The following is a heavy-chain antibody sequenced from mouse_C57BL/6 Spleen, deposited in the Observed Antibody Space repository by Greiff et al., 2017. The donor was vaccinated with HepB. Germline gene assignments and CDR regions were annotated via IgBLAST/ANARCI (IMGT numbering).Heavy chain of an antibody. J-gene: IGHJ2*01. CDR1: GYTFTSYW. Sequence: QVQLQQPGAELVKPGASVKLSCKASGYTFTSYWMQWVKQRPGQGLEWIGEIDPSDSYTNYNQKFKGKATLTVDTSSSTAYMQLSSLTSEDSAVHYCARREDYDFDYWGQGTTLTVSS. CDR2: IDPSDSYT. V-gene: IGHV1-50*01. D-gene: IGHD2-4*01. CDR3: ARREDYDFDY.